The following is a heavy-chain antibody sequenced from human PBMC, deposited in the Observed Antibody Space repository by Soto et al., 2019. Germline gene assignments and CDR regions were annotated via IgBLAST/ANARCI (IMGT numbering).Heavy chain of an antibody. D-gene: IGHD5-18*01. CDR1: GGSISSSSYY. CDR2: IYYSGST. V-gene: IGHV4-39*01. J-gene: IGHJ6*03. Sequence: SETLSLTCTVSGGSISSSSYYWGWIRQPPGKGLEWIGSIYYSGSTYYNPSLKSRVTISVDTSKNQFSLKLSSVTAADTAVYYCAVDGYSYGYYYYMDVWGKGTTVTVSS. CDR3: AVDGYSYGYYYYMDV.